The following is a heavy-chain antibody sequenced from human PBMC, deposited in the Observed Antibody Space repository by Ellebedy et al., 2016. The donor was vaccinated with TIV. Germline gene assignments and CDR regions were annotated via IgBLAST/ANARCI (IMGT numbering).Heavy chain of an antibody. Sequence: ASVKVSCXASGYTFTSYDINWVRQATGQGLEWMGWMNPNSGNTGYAQKFQGRVTMTRNTSISTAYMELSSLRSEDTAVYYCARGKQWLVRAPTWYFDLWGRGTLVTVSS. J-gene: IGHJ2*01. CDR3: ARGKQWLVRAPTWYFDL. D-gene: IGHD6-19*01. CDR1: GYTFTSYD. CDR2: MNPNSGNT. V-gene: IGHV1-8*01.